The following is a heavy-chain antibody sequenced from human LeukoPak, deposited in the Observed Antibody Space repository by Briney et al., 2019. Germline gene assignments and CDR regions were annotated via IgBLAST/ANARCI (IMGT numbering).Heavy chain of an antibody. Sequence: GGSLRLSCAASGFTFSRYRMSWVRQAPGKGLEWVANIKQDGSEKYYVDSVKGRFTISRDNAKNSLYLQMNSLRAEDTAVYYCARAVAKDYWGQGTLVTVSS. D-gene: IGHD6-19*01. CDR1: GFTFSRYR. CDR3: ARAVAKDY. CDR2: IKQDGSEK. J-gene: IGHJ4*02. V-gene: IGHV3-7*01.